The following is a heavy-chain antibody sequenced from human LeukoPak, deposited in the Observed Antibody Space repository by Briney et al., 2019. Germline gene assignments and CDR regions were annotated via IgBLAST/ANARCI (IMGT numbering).Heavy chain of an antibody. Sequence: SQTLSLTCTVSGGSISSGGYYWSWIRQHPGKGLEWIGYIYYSGSTYYNPSLKSRVTISVDTSKNQFSLKLSSVTAADTAVYYCARGYSSSYYFDYWGLGTLVTVSS. CDR2: IYYSGST. CDR3: ARGYSSSYYFDY. J-gene: IGHJ4*02. D-gene: IGHD6-6*01. CDR1: GGSISSGGYY. V-gene: IGHV4-31*03.